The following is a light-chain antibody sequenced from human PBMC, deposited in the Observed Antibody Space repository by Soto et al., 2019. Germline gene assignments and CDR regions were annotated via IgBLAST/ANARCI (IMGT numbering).Light chain of an antibody. J-gene: IGKJ1*01. CDR3: QQYNNWPWT. Sequence: EIVITQSPATLSVSPGGRATLSCRASQSISDTLAWYQQKPGQAPRLLIYGAPTRAPGFPARFRGSGSGTDFTLTISSLQSEDCAVYYCQQYNNWPWTFGQGTKVDI. V-gene: IGKV3-15*01. CDR2: GAP. CDR1: QSISDT.